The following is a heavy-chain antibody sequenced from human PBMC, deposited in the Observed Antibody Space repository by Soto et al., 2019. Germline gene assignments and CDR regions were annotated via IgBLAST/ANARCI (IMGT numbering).Heavy chain of an antibody. CDR1: GYTFTSYG. Sequence: ASVKVSCKASGYTFTSYGISWVRQAPGQGLEWMGWISAYNGNTNYAQKLQGRGTMTTDTSTSTAYMELRSLRSDDTAVYYCARDLSWIQLWRDYFDYWRQGILVTVSS. D-gene: IGHD5-18*01. V-gene: IGHV1-18*01. CDR2: ISAYNGNT. CDR3: ARDLSWIQLWRDYFDY. J-gene: IGHJ4*02.